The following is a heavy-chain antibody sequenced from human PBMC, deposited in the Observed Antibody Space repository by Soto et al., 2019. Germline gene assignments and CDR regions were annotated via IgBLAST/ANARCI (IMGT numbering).Heavy chain of an antibody. D-gene: IGHD5-18*01. CDR1: GYTFTTYG. CDR2: ISGYNGNT. Sequence: QVQLVQSGAEVKKPGASVKVSCRASGYTFTTYGISWVRQAPGQGLEWMGWISGYNGNTNYARKFQGRVTMTTDTSTSTAYMELRSLRSADTAVYFCAKGYNYGYGDYWGLGTLVTVSS. CDR3: AKGYNYGYGDY. V-gene: IGHV1-18*01. J-gene: IGHJ4*02.